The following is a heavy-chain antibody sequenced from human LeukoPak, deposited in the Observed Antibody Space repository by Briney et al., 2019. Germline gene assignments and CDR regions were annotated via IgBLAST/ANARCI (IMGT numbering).Heavy chain of an antibody. V-gene: IGHV3-21*01. CDR3: ARDKNWAFDY. J-gene: IGHJ4*02. CDR1: GFTFTNYN. Sequence: GGSLRLSCAASGFTFTNYNMNWVRQAPGRGLEWVSSISTTGSYIYYTDSVKGRFTSSRDNAKNSLYLQMNSLRDDDTAVYYCARDKNWAFDYWGQGILVTVSS. D-gene: IGHD7-27*01. CDR2: ISTTGSYI.